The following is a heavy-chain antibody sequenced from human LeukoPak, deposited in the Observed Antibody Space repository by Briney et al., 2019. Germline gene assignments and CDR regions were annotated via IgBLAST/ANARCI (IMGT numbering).Heavy chain of an antibody. D-gene: IGHD2-15*01. V-gene: IGHV3-74*01. J-gene: IGHJ6*02. CDR3: ARARGSGYCSGGSCYLVDYYYGMDV. Sequence: GGSLRLSCEASGFTFSSYWMHWVRQAPGKGLVWVSRINTDGSSTSYVDSVKGRFTISRDNAKSTLYLQMNSLRAEDTAVYYCARARGSGYCSGGSCYLVDYYYGMDVWGQGTTVTVSS. CDR2: INTDGSST. CDR1: GFTFSSYW.